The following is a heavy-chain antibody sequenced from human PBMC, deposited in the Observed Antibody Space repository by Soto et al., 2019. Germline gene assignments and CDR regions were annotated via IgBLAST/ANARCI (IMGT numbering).Heavy chain of an antibody. CDR2: IYYSGST. V-gene: IGHV4-59*01. Sequence: QVQLQESGPGLVKPSETLSLTCTVSGGSISSYYWSWIRQPPGKGLEWIGYIYYSGSTNYNPSLKSRVTISVDPSKNQFSLKLSSVTAADTAVYYCARDPATVTTLGKIAYYYGMDVWGQGTTVTVSS. J-gene: IGHJ6*02. CDR3: ARDPATVTTLGKIAYYYGMDV. CDR1: GGSISSYY. D-gene: IGHD4-17*01.